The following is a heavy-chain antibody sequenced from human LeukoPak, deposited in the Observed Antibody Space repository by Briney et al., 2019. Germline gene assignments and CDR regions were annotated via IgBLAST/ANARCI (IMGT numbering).Heavy chain of an antibody. Sequence: PGGSLRLSCAASGFIFSRYAMRWVRQAPGKGLEWVSSISGTDGSTYYADSVKGRFTISRDDSKNTLYLQMSSLRAEDTAVYYCARGESRPKYYFDYWGQGTLVTVSS. D-gene: IGHD3-10*01. J-gene: IGHJ4*02. V-gene: IGHV3-23*01. CDR2: ISGTDGST. CDR1: GFIFSRYA. CDR3: ARGESRPKYYFDY.